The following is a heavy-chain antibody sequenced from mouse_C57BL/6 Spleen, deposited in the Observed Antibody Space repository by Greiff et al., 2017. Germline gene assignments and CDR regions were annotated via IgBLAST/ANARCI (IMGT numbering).Heavy chain of an antibody. CDR3: ARDLYYYGSSPPWFAY. CDR1: GYAFSSSW. J-gene: IGHJ3*01. CDR2: IYPGDGDT. D-gene: IGHD1-1*01. Sequence: QVQLKQSGPELVKPGASVKISCKASGYAFSSSWMNWVKQRPGKGLEWIGRIYPGDGDTNYNGKFKGKATLTADKSSSTAYMQLSSLTSEDSAVYFCARDLYYYGSSPPWFAYWGQGTLVTVSA. V-gene: IGHV1-82*01.